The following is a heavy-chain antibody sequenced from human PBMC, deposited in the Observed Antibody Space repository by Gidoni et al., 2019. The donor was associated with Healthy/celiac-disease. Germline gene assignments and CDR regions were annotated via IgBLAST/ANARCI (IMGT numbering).Heavy chain of an antibody. Sequence: EVQLVESGGGLVKPGGSMRLSCAASGFTFRSYSMNWVRQAPGKGLEWVSSISSSSSYIYYADSVKGRFTISRDNAKNSLYLQMNSLRAEDTAVYYCARGLVAASDYYYGMDVWGQGTTVTVSS. D-gene: IGHD2-15*01. CDR3: ARGLVAASDYYYGMDV. V-gene: IGHV3-21*01. CDR2: ISSSSSYI. CDR1: GFTFRSYS. J-gene: IGHJ6*02.